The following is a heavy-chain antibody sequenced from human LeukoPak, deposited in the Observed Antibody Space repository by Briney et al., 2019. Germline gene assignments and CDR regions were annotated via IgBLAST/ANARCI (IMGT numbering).Heavy chain of an antibody. Sequence: SETLSLTCTVSDGSISSHYWSWIRQPPGKGPEWIGYISYSGSATYNPSLKSRVTISVETPKNQFSLTLSSVTDADTAVYCARSRYHDLLSGYSGGYYYMDVWGKGTTVIVSS. CDR3: ARSRYHDLLSGYSGGYYYMDV. CDR2: ISYSGSA. J-gene: IGHJ6*03. V-gene: IGHV4-59*11. CDR1: DGSISSHY. D-gene: IGHD3-3*01.